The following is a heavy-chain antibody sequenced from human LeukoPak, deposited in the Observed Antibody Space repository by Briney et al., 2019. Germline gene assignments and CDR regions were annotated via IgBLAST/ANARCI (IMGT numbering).Heavy chain of an antibody. Sequence: PGGSLRLSCAASGFTFSNYCMSWARQAPGKGLEWVGNINEDGSVKYYVDSVKGRFTISRDSAKNSLYLQMNSLRAEDTAVYYCARDLGASQHLSWFGPWGQGTLVTVSS. J-gene: IGHJ5*02. D-gene: IGHD1-26*01. CDR1: GFTFSNYC. V-gene: IGHV3-7*05. CDR2: INEDGSVK. CDR3: ARDLGASQHLSWFGP.